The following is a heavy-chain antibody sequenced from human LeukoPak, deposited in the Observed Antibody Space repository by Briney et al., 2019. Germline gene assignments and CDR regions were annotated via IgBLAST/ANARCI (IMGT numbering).Heavy chain of an antibody. J-gene: IGHJ4*02. V-gene: IGHV1-24*01. CDR3: ATVQQKEPFDY. CDR1: GYTPTELS. CDR2: FDPEDGET. Sequence: GASVKVSCEVSGYTPTELSMHGVRQAPGKGREWMGGFDPEDGETIYAQKFQGRVTMTEDTATDTAYMELSSLRSEDTAVYYCATVQQKEPFDYWGQGTLVTVSS. D-gene: IGHD6-13*01.